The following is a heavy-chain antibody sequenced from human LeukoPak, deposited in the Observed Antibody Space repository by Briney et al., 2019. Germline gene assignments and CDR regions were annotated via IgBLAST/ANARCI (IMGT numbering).Heavy chain of an antibody. J-gene: IGHJ4*02. CDR2: IRSKAYGGTT. Sequence: GGSLRLSCTASGFTFGDYAMSWVRQAPGKGLEWVGFIRSKAYGGTTEYAASVKGRFTISRDDSKSIAYLQMNSLKTEDTAVYYCTRVRYSKRLDYWGQGTLVTVSS. CDR1: GFTFGDYA. V-gene: IGHV3-49*04. CDR3: TRVRYSKRLDY. D-gene: IGHD4-11*01.